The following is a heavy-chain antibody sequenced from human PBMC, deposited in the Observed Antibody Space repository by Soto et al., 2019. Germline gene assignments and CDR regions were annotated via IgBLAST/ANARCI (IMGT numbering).Heavy chain of an antibody. J-gene: IGHJ6*02. CDR3: ARGSMTIFGVVPQTYYGMDV. V-gene: IGHV1-2*04. Sequence: ASVKVSCKASGYTFTGSYMHWVRQAPGQGLEWMGWINPNSGGTNYAQKFQGWVTMTRDTSISTAYMELSRLRSDDTAVYYCARGSMTIFGVVPQTYYGMDVWGQGTTVTVSS. CDR2: INPNSGGT. CDR1: GYTFTGSY. D-gene: IGHD3-3*01.